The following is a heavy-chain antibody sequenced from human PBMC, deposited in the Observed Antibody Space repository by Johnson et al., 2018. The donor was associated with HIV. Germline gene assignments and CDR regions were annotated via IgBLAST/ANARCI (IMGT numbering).Heavy chain of an antibody. D-gene: IGHD3-3*01. Sequence: QVQLVESGGGVVQPGRSLRLSCAASGFTVSSNYMSWVRQAPGKGLEWVAVISYDGSNKYYADSVKGRFTISRDNSKNTLYLQMNSLRAEDTAVYYCAKGGQEYYNFWSGLNAFDIWGQGTMVTVSS. CDR3: AKGGQEYYNFWSGLNAFDI. J-gene: IGHJ3*02. V-gene: IGHV3-30-3*01. CDR2: ISYDGSNK. CDR1: GFTVSSNY.